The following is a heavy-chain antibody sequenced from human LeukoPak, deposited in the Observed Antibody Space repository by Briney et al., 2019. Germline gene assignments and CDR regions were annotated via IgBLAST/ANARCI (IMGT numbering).Heavy chain of an antibody. D-gene: IGHD4-17*01. CDR3: ARVLSGDYVGY. Sequence: GGSLRLSCAASGFTFSSYWMSWVRQAPGKGLGWVANIRQDGSEKYYADSVKGRFTISRDNAKNSLYLQMNSLRVEDTAVFYCARVLSGDYVGYWGQGTLVTVSS. V-gene: IGHV3-7*01. J-gene: IGHJ4*02. CDR2: IRQDGSEK. CDR1: GFTFSSYW.